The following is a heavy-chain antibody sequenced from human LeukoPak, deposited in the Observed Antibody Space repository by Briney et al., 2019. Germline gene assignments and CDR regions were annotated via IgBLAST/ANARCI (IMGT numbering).Heavy chain of an antibody. J-gene: IGHJ4*02. CDR2: IYHSGST. CDR1: GGSISSGGYY. Sequence: SETLSLTCTVSGGSISSGGYYWSWIRQPPGKGLEWIGYIYHSGSTYYNPSLKSRVTISVDRSKNQFSLKLSSVTAADTAVYYCARGPRVEPFDYWGQGTLVTVSS. CDR3: ARGPRVEPFDY. V-gene: IGHV4-30-2*01.